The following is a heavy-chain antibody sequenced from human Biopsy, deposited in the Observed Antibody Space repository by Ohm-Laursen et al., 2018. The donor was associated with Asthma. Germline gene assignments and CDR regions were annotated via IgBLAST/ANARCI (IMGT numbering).Heavy chain of an antibody. J-gene: IGHJ4*02. CDR2: INSVFGTT. D-gene: IGHD2-2*01. Sequence: GASVKVSCKSLGGTFNTYVIGWVRQAPGQGLEWMSGINSVFGTTTYPQKFQDRVTITADDSTSTVYMELSSLRFEDTAVYYCARKAGSCISRTCYSLDFWGQGTLVTVSS. V-gene: IGHV1-69*13. CDR1: GGTFNTYV. CDR3: ARKAGSCISRTCYSLDF.